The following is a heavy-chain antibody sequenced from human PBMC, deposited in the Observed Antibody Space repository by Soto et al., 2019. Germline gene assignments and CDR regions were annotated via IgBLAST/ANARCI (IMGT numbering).Heavy chain of an antibody. CDR1: DASISTATFY. CDR2: IYYSGRA. Sequence: QVQLQQSGPGLVKPSQTLSLPCTVSDASISTATFYWLRQLPGEALEWIGYIYYSGRAYYNSSLRSRATLSLDTSKSEFSQTLTSLTAADTAVYYCARGEAGVAGRLDYWGQGTLVTVSS. CDR3: ARGEAGVAGRLDY. D-gene: IGHD6-19*01. V-gene: IGHV4-31*03. J-gene: IGHJ4*02.